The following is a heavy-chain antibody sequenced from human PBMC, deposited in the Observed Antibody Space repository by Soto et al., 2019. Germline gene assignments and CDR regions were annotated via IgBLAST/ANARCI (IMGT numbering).Heavy chain of an antibody. J-gene: IGHJ4*02. CDR2: IIPIFGTT. CDR3: ARVFPDGWVEPGVVRGYLDT. Sequence: QVQLVQSGAEVKEPGSAVKVSCKAPADSFSSYGISWVRQAPGQGLEWMGGIIPIFGTTNYAEKFQGRVTITAHESTNTGYLELSILRSEDTALYYCARVFPDGWVEPGVVRGYLDTWGRGTLVTVSS. CDR1: ADSFSSYG. D-gene: IGHD3-3*01. V-gene: IGHV1-69*01.